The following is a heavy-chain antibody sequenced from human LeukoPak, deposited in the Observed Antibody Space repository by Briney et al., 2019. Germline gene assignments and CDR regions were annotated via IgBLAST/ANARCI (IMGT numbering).Heavy chain of an antibody. V-gene: IGHV1-2*02. CDR1: GYTFTGYY. CDR3: ARDLMVAATRDFDY. CDR2: INPNSGGT. D-gene: IGHD2-15*01. Sequence: ASVKVSCKASGYTFTGYYMHWVRQAPGQGLEWMGWINPNSGGTNYAQKFQGRVTMTRDTSISTAYMELSRLRSDDTAVYYCARDLMVAATRDFDYWGQGTLVTVSS. J-gene: IGHJ4*02.